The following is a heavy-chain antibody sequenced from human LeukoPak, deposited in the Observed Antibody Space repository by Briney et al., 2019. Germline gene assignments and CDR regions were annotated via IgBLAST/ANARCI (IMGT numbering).Heavy chain of an antibody. V-gene: IGHV4-59*08. CDR3: ARRGTDWGRFDF. D-gene: IGHD1-7*01. Sequence: PSETLSLTCTVSGGSISRYYWSWIRQPPGKGLEWIGYIYYSGSTNSNPSLKSRVTISVDTSKNQLSLKLSSVTAADTAVYYCARRGTDWGRFDFWGQGTLVTVSS. CDR1: GGSISRYY. CDR2: IYYSGST. J-gene: IGHJ4*02.